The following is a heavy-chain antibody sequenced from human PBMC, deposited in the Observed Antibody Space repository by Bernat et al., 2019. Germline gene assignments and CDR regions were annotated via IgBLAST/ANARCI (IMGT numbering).Heavy chain of an antibody. Sequence: HVQLVQSGAEVNTTGASVKVSCKAYGYTFTGYYMHWVRQAPGQGLEWMGWINPNSGGTNYAQKFQGWVTMTRDTSISTAYMELSRLRSDDTAVYYCARDFREPIVVVPAAIRDYGMDVWGQGTTVTVSS. CDR3: ARDFREPIVVVPAAIRDYGMDV. CDR1: GYTFTGYY. D-gene: IGHD2-2*01. V-gene: IGHV1-2*04. CDR2: INPNSGGT. J-gene: IGHJ6*02.